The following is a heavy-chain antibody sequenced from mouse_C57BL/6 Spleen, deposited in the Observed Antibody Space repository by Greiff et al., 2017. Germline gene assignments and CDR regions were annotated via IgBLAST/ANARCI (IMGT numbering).Heavy chain of an antibody. Sequence: VQLQQSGPELVKPGASVKISCKASGYAFSSSWMNWVKQRPGTGLEWIGRIYPGDGDTNYNGKFKGKATLTADKSSSTAYMQLSSLTSEDSAVYFCARDGKGFDYWGQGTTLTVSS. J-gene: IGHJ2*01. CDR1: GYAFSSSW. CDR3: ARDGKGFDY. V-gene: IGHV1-82*01. D-gene: IGHD2-1*01. CDR2: IYPGDGDT.